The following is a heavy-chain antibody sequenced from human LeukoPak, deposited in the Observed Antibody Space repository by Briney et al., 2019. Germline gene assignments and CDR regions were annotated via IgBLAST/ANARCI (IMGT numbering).Heavy chain of an antibody. CDR2: INHSGST. V-gene: IGHV4-34*01. D-gene: IGHD5-18*01. Sequence: ETSETLSLTCAVYGGSFSGYHWSWIRQPPGKGLKWIGEINHSGSTDYNPSLKSRVTISVDSSKNQFSLKLSSVTAADTAVYYCARAWGYSYGYDYWGQGTLVTVSS. CDR3: ARAWGYSYGYDY. J-gene: IGHJ4*02. CDR1: GGSFSGYH.